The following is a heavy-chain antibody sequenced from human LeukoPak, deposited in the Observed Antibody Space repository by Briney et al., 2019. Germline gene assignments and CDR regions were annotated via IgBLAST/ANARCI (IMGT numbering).Heavy chain of an antibody. J-gene: IGHJ5*02. V-gene: IGHV4-34*01. CDR3: ARGRRNIVAVVAASWFDP. CDR2: INYSGST. CDR1: GGSFSGYY. D-gene: IGHD2-15*01. Sequence: PSETLSLTCAVYGGSFSGYYWSWIRQPPGKGLEWIGEINYSGSTNYNPSLKSRVTISVDTSKNQFSLKLSSVTAADTAVYYCARGRRNIVAVVAASWFDPWGQGTLVTVSS.